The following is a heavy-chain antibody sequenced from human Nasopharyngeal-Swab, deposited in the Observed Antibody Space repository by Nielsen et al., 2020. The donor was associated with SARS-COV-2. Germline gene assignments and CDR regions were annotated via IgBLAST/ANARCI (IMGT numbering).Heavy chain of an antibody. Sequence: GESLKISCAASGFTFSSYAMHWVRQDPGKGLEWVAVISYDGSNKYYADSVKGRFTISRDNSKNTLYLQMNSLRAEDTAVYYCARAFGGGYYYGMDVWGQGTTVTVSS. V-gene: IGHV3-30-3*01. J-gene: IGHJ6*02. D-gene: IGHD3-10*01. CDR3: ARAFGGGYYYGMDV. CDR2: ISYDGSNK. CDR1: GFTFSSYA.